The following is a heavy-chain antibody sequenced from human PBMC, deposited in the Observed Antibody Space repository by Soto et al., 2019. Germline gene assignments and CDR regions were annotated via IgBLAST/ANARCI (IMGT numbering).Heavy chain of an antibody. V-gene: IGHV3-15*07. Sequence: PGGSLRLSCAASGFTFSNAWMNWVRQAPGKGLEWVGRIKSKTDGGTTDYAAPVKGRFTISRDDSKNTLYLQVNSLKTEDTAVNYCTTGTKTSDYYDSSESIYYYYYGMDVWGQGTTVTVSS. CDR2: IKSKTDGGTT. D-gene: IGHD3-22*01. CDR1: GFTFSNAW. J-gene: IGHJ6*02. CDR3: TTGTKTSDYYDSSESIYYYYYGMDV.